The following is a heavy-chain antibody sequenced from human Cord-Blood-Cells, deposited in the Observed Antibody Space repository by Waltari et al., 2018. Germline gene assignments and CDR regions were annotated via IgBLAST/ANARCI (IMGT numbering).Heavy chain of an antibody. CDR2: FGPEEGKT. CDR3: ALLEGGSYFDY. D-gene: IGHD1-26*01. V-gene: IGHV1-24*01. Sequence: QVQLVQSGAEVKKPGASVKVSCKVSGYTLTELSMHWVRQAPGKGLEWMGGFGPEEGKTIYAQKFQGRVTSTEDTSTDTAYMELSSLRSEDTAVYYCALLEGGSYFDYWGQGTLVTVSS. CDR1: GYTLTELS. J-gene: IGHJ4*02.